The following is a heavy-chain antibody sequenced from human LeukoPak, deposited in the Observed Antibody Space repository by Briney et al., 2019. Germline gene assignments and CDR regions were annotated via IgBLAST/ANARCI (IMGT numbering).Heavy chain of an antibody. CDR3: ARRAGAYSHPYDY. CDR2: IYSGGST. V-gene: IGHV3-53*01. D-gene: IGHD4/OR15-4a*01. J-gene: IGHJ4*02. Sequence: PGGSLRLSCTVSGFTVSSDSVSWVRQAPGKGLEWVSFIYSGGSTHYSDSVKGRFTISRDNSKNTLYLQMNSLRAEDTAVYYCARRAGAYSHPYDYWGQGTLATVSS. CDR1: GFTVSSDS.